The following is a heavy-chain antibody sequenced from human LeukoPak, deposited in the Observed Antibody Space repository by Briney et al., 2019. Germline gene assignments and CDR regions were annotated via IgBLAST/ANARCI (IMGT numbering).Heavy chain of an antibody. Sequence: GESLRLSCAASGFTFSSYGMHWVRQAPGKGLEWVAFIRYDGRNKYYADSVKGRFTTSRDNSKNTLFLQMNSLRVEDTAVYYCARGARPARFDYWGQGTLVTVSS. D-gene: IGHD3-16*01. V-gene: IGHV3-30*02. CDR2: IRYDGRNK. CDR1: GFTFSSYG. J-gene: IGHJ4*02. CDR3: ARGARPARFDY.